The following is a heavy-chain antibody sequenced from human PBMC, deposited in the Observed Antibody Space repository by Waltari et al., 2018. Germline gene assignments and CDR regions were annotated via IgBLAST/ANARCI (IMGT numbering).Heavy chain of an antibody. J-gene: IGHJ5*02. CDR1: GYTFTANY. D-gene: IGHD2-15*01. V-gene: IGHV1-2*02. CDR3: AGGNVVGCTRGRSCHGGLDP. CDR2: MNPVSGDT. Sequence: QAQLVQSGAEVKEPGASVRVSCKASGYTFTANYVHWVRQAPGQGLEWMGWMNPVSGDTKYAASLQGRVTMTRDTSVSTAYVEVIRLTSADTAIYDCAGGNVVGCTRGRSCHGGLDPWGQGTVVT.